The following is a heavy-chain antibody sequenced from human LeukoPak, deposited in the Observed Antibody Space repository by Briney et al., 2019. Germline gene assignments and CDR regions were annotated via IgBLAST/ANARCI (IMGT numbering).Heavy chain of an antibody. Sequence: GGSLRLSCAASGFTVSSNYMSWVRQAPGKGLEWVSVIYSGGSTYYADSVKGRFTISRDNSKNTLYLQMNSLRAEDTAVYYCARPYSGSYFPGHWGQGTLVTVSS. J-gene: IGHJ4*02. D-gene: IGHD1-26*01. CDR3: ARPYSGSYFPGH. CDR1: GFTVSSNY. V-gene: IGHV3-53*01. CDR2: IYSGGST.